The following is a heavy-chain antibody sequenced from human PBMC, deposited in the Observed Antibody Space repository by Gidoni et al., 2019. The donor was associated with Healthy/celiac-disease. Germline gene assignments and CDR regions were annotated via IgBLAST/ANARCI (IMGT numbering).Heavy chain of an antibody. Sequence: QVQLVESGGGGFQPGRSLRLSCAASAFPFISYGMHWVRQAPGKGLEWVAVISYDGSNKYYADSVKGRFTISRDNSKNTLYLQMNSLRAEDTAVYYCAKGAIAAAGKFHYWGQGTLVTVSS. J-gene: IGHJ4*02. D-gene: IGHD6-13*01. CDR1: AFPFISYG. CDR3: AKGAIAAAGKFHY. V-gene: IGHV3-30*18. CDR2: ISYDGSNK.